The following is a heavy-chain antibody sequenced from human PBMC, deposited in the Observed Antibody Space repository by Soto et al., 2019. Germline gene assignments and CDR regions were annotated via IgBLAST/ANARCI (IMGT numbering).Heavy chain of an antibody. CDR2: VKYDGSQT. CDR1: GFTFSSYW. V-gene: IGHV3-7*01. Sequence: GGSLRLSCADSGFTFSSYWMSWVRQAPGKGLEWVANVKYDGSQTYYVGSVKGRFTISRDNAKNSLYLQVNSLRAEDTAVYYCTRDFQGPLDYGMDVWGQGTTVTVSS. J-gene: IGHJ6*02. D-gene: IGHD1-1*01. CDR3: TRDFQGPLDYGMDV.